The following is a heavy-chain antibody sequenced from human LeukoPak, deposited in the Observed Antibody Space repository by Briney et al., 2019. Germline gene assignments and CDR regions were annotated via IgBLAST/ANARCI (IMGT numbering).Heavy chain of an antibody. J-gene: IGHJ4*02. CDR1: GGTFSSYA. CDR2: IIPIFGIA. V-gene: IGHV1-69*04. CDR3: AIGYCTNGVCPPYDSREKYYFDY. D-gene: IGHD2-8*01. Sequence: SVKVSCKASGGTFSSYAISWVRQAPGQGLEWMGRIIPIFGIANYAQKFQGRVTITADKSTSTAYMELSSLRSEDTAVYYCAIGYCTNGVCPPYDSREKYYFDYWGQGTLVTVPS.